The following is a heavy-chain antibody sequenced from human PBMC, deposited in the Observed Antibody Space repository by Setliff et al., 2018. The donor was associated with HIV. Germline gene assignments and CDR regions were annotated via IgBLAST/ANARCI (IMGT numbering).Heavy chain of an antibody. CDR2: IKYDGSYK. CDR3: AREGITGTTLHPY. D-gene: IGHD1-7*01. Sequence: GGSLRLSCAASGFTFSRYWMSWVRQAPGKGLEWVANIKYDGSYKQYVDSVKGRFTISRDDAKNLLYLQMNTLRAEDTAVYYCAREGITGTTLHPYWGQGTLVTVSS. CDR1: GFTFSRYW. J-gene: IGHJ4*02. V-gene: IGHV3-7*01.